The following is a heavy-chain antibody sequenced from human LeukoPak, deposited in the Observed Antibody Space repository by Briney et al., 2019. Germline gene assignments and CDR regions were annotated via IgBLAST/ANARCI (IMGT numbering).Heavy chain of an antibody. D-gene: IGHD2/OR15-2a*01. CDR3: ARVLLPSFDSTYYFDY. CDR1: GFTVSSNY. Sequence: GGSLRLSCAASGFTVSSNYMGWVRQAPGKGLEWVSVIYSGGSTYYADSVKGRFTISRDNSKNTLYLQINNLRAEDTAVYYCARVLLPSFDSTYYFDYWGQGTLVTVSS. V-gene: IGHV3-53*01. J-gene: IGHJ4*02. CDR2: IYSGGST.